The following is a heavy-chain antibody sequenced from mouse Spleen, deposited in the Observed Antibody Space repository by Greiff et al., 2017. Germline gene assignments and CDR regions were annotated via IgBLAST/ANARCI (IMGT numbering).Heavy chain of an antibody. D-gene: IGHD1-1*01. CDR3: ARVRPYGSSYGDYAMDY. V-gene: IGHV1-52*01. Sequence: QVHVKQPGAELVRPGSSVKLSCKASGYTFTSYWMHWVKQRPIQGLEWIGNIDPSDSETHYNQKFKDKATLTVDKSSSTAYMQLSSLTSEDSAVYYCARVRPYGSSYGDYAMDYWGQGTSVTVSS. J-gene: IGHJ4*01. CDR2: IDPSDSET. CDR1: GYTFTSYW.